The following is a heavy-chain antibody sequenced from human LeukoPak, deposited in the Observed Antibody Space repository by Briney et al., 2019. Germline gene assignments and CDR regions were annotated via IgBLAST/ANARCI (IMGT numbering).Heavy chain of an antibody. V-gene: IGHV4-34*01. Sequence: PSETLSLTCAVYGGSFSGYYWSWIRQPPGKGLEWIGEINHSGSTNYNPSLKSRVTISVDTSKNQFSLKLSSVTAADTAVYYCARRRGWFGEHYRWDYWGQGTLVTVSS. D-gene: IGHD3-10*01. CDR1: GGSFSGYY. CDR3: ARRRGWFGEHYRWDY. CDR2: INHSGST. J-gene: IGHJ4*02.